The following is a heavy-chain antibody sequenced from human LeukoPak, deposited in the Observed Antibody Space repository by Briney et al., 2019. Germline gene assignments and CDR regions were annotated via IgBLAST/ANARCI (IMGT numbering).Heavy chain of an antibody. CDR2: IIPIFGTA. V-gene: IGHV1-69*05. CDR1: GGTFSSYA. CDR3: ARGSGGYNWFDP. J-gene: IGHJ5*02. D-gene: IGHD6-25*01. Sequence: SVKVSCKASGGTFSSYAISWVRQAPGQGLEWMGGIIPIFGTANYAQKSQGRVTITTDESTSTAYMELSSLRSEDTAVYYCARGSGGYNWFDPWGQGTLVTVSS.